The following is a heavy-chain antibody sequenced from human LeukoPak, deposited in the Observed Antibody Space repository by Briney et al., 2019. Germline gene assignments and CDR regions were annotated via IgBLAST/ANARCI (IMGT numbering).Heavy chain of an antibody. CDR2: IYYSGST. Sequence: SETLSLTCTVSGGSISSSSYYWGWIRQPPGKGLEGIGSIYYSGSTYYNPALKSRVTISVDTSQNQFSLKLSSVTAADTAVYYCARQSVLRFLEWLPWGQGTLVTVSS. V-gene: IGHV4-39*01. D-gene: IGHD3-3*01. CDR1: GGSISSSSYY. J-gene: IGHJ5*02. CDR3: ARQSVLRFLEWLP.